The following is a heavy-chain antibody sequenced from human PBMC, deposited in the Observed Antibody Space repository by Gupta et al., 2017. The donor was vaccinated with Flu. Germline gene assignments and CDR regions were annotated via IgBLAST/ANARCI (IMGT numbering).Heavy chain of an antibody. Sequence: QVQLVQSGAEVKKPGASVKVSCKASGYTFTSYYMHWVRQAPGQGLEWLGIINPSGGSTSYEQKFQGRVTMTRDTSTSTVYMELSSLRSEDTAVYYCARGVIAAAGTAQYYYYYYGMDVWGQGTTVTVSS. CDR2: INPSGGST. J-gene: IGHJ6*02. CDR1: GYTFTSYY. D-gene: IGHD6-13*01. V-gene: IGHV1-46*01. CDR3: ARGVIAAAGTAQYYYYYYGMDV.